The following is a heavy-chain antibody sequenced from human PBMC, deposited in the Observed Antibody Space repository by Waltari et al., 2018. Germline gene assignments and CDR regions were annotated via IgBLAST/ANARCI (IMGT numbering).Heavy chain of an antibody. CDR1: GGSISSYY. CDR2: IYYSGST. J-gene: IGHJ2*01. CDR3: AKIPVYGDYVDWYFDL. V-gene: IGHV4-59*01. D-gene: IGHD4-17*01. Sequence: QVQLQESGPGLVKPSETLSLTCTVSGGSISSYYWSWIRQHPGKGLEWIGYIYYSGSTNYNPSLKSRVTISLDTSKNQFSLKLSSVTAADTAVYYCAKIPVYGDYVDWYFDLWGRGTLVTVSS.